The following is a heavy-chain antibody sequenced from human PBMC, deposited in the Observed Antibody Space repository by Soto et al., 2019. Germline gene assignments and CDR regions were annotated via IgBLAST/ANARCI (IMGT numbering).Heavy chain of an antibody. V-gene: IGHV3-30*18. Sequence: GGSLRLSCTSSGFTFSSYGMHWVRQAPGKGLEWVAIISYDGSNKYYADSVKGRFTISRDNSKNTLYLQMNSLRAEDTAVYYCAKDVLRFLEWLAFYGMDVWGQGTTVTVSS. CDR2: ISYDGSNK. CDR1: GFTFSSYG. D-gene: IGHD3-3*01. J-gene: IGHJ6*02. CDR3: AKDVLRFLEWLAFYGMDV.